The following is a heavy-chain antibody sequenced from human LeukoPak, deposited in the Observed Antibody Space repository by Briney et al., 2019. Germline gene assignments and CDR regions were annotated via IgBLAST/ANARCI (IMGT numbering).Heavy chain of an antibody. J-gene: IGHJ4*02. Sequence: GGSLRLSCAASGFRFSTYAMSWVRQAPGKGLEWVSSISDTGDRTYYTDAVKGRFAISRDNSRNTLYLQMNSLRAEDTAVYYCVEDVVVIVAAKPGIWGQGTLVTVSS. CDR3: VEDVVVIVAAKPGI. CDR1: GFRFSTYA. CDR2: ISDTGDRT. D-gene: IGHD2-15*01. V-gene: IGHV3-23*01.